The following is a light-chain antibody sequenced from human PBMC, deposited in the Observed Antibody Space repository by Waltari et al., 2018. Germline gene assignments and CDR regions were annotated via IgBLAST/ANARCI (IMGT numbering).Light chain of an antibody. V-gene: IGKV3D-15*01. CDR3: QQYNNWPPYI. Sequence: ETVMTQSPTTLSLSPGDRATLSCRASQSVSTNLALYQQKPGQAPRLLIYGASIRATGVPARFSGRGAGTEFTLTISSLQSEDFAVYYCQQYNNWPPYIFGQGSQLEI. J-gene: IGKJ2*01. CDR1: QSVSTN. CDR2: GAS.